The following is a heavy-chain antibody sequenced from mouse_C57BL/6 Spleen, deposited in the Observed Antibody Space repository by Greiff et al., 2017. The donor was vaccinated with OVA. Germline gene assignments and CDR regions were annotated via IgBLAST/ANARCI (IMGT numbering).Heavy chain of an antibody. CDR2: IYPGSGST. CDR1: GYTFTSYW. Sequence: QVQLQQPGAELVKPGASVKMSCKASGYTFTSYWITWVKQRPGQGLVWIGDIYPGSGSTNYNEKFKSKATLTVDTSSSTAYMQLSSLTSEDSAVYYCARYYDYDGAWFAYWGQGTLVTVSA. J-gene: IGHJ3*01. D-gene: IGHD2-4*01. V-gene: IGHV1-55*01. CDR3: ARYYDYDGAWFAY.